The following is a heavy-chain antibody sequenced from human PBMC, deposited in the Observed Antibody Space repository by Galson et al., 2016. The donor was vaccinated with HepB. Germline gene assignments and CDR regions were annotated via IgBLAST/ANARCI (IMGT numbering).Heavy chain of an antibody. CDR2: ISFEGNKQ. V-gene: IGHV3-30*03. Sequence: SLRLSCADSGFTFSTYGMHWVRQAPGAGLEWVAAISFEGNKQHYADSVKGRFTVSRDNSKNPLYLQLNNLTPVDPAIYFCARGGGTSSYYYGGMDVWGQGTTVTVSS. J-gene: IGHJ6*02. CDR3: ARGGGTSSYYYGGMDV. CDR1: GFTFSTYG. D-gene: IGHD1-14*01.